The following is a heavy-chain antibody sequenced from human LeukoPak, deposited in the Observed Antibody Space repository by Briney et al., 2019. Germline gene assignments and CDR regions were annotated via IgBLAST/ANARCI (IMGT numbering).Heavy chain of an antibody. CDR1: GFTFSSYA. CDR2: ISYDGSNK. Sequence: GGSLRLSCAASGFTFSSYAMHWVRQAPGKGLEWVAVISYDGSNKYYADSVKGRFTISRDNSKNTLYLQMNSLRAEDTAVYYCARDQDAWSYYYGMDVWGQGTTVTVSS. CDR3: ARDQDAWSYYYGMDV. V-gene: IGHV3-30-3*01. D-gene: IGHD2-8*02. J-gene: IGHJ6*02.